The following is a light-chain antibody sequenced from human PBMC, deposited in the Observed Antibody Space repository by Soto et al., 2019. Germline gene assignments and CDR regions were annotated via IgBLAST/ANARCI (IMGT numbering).Light chain of an antibody. CDR3: FSYTSSGTYV. CDR1: ISDVGNYKY. V-gene: IGLV2-14*01. Sequence: SALSPPASVSGSPGQSITISCTGTISDVGNYKYVSWYQQHPGKAPKLMIYEVSNRPSGVSNRFSGSKSGNTASLTISGLRAEAETDYYCFSYTSSGTYVFGTGTKVTV. CDR2: EVS. J-gene: IGLJ1*01.